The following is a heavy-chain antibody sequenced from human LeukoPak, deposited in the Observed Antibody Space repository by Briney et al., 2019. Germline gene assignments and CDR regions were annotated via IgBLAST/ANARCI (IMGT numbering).Heavy chain of an antibody. J-gene: IGHJ4*02. V-gene: IGHV3-7*01. CDR1: GSSTSW. Sequence: GGSLRLSCAASGSSTSWMSWVRRAPGRGLEWVANINRDGSEAYYVDSVKGRFTISRDNAKNSLYLQMNSLRADDTAVYYCARDDGFRGVDFWGQGTLVSVSS. CDR2: INRDGSEA. CDR3: ARDDGFRGVDF. D-gene: IGHD4-17*01.